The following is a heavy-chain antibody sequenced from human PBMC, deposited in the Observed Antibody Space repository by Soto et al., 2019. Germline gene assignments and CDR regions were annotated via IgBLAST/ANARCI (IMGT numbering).Heavy chain of an antibody. Sequence: SETLSLTCAVYGGSFSGYYWSWIRQPPGKGLEWIGEINHSGSTNYNPSLKSRVTISVDTSKNQFSLKLSCVTAADTAVYYCARVGRPGSYDYDSSGDYCPRLYCYGMDVWGQGTTVTVSS. D-gene: IGHD3-22*01. CDR2: INHSGST. J-gene: IGHJ6*02. CDR3: ARVGRPGSYDYDSSGDYCPRLYCYGMDV. V-gene: IGHV4-34*01. CDR1: GGSFSGYY.